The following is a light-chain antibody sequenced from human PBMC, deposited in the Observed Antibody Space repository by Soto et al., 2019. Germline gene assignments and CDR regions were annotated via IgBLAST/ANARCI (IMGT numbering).Light chain of an antibody. CDR1: QSFSTY. Sequence: DIQMTQSPSTLSASVGDRVTITCRASQSFSTYLAWYQQKPGKVPKLLISGISTLQSGVPSRFSGSGYGTEFTLTISSLQPDDFATYYCQHYNSYSEAFGQGTKV. CDR3: QHYNSYSEA. V-gene: IGKV1-27*01. J-gene: IGKJ1*01. CDR2: GIS.